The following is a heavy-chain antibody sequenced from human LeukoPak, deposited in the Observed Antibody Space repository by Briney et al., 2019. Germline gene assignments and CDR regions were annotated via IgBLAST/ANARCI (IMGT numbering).Heavy chain of an antibody. V-gene: IGHV4-34*01. J-gene: IGHJ2*01. Sequence: SETLSLTCAVYGGSFSDYYWSWIRQPPGKGLEWIGEINHSGSTNYNPSLKSRVTISVDTSKNQFSLKLSSVTAADTAVYYCARGKKKRDSSAWCWYFDLWGRGTLVTVSS. CDR1: GGSFSDYY. CDR2: INHSGST. CDR3: ARGKKKRDSSAWCWYFDL. D-gene: IGHD6-19*01.